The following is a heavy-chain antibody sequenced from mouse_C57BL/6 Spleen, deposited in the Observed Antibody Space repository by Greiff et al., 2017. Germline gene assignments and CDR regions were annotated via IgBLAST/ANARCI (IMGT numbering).Heavy chain of an antibody. CDR1: GYAFSSSW. CDR3: ARDYGSFFDY. CDR2: IYPGDGDT. V-gene: IGHV1-82*01. Sequence: QVQLQQSGPELVKPGASVKISCKASGYAFSSSWMNWVKQRPGKGLEWIGRIYPGDGDTNYNGKFKGKATLTADKSSSTAYMQLSSLTSEDSAVYFCARDYGSFFDYWGQGTTLTFSS. J-gene: IGHJ2*01. D-gene: IGHD1-1*01.